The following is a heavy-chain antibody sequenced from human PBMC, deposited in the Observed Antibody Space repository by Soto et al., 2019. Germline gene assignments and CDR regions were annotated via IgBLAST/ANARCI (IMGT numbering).Heavy chain of an antibody. CDR3: ARDKWIQLWSYYYYYGMDV. V-gene: IGHV3-33*01. D-gene: IGHD5-18*01. Sequence: PGGSLRLSCAASRFTFSSYGMHWVRQAPGKGLEWVAVIWYDGSNKYYADSVKGRFTISRDNSKNTLYLQMNSLRAEDTAVYYCARDKWIQLWSYYYYYGMDVWGQGTTVTVSS. CDR1: RFTFSSYG. J-gene: IGHJ6*02. CDR2: IWYDGSNK.